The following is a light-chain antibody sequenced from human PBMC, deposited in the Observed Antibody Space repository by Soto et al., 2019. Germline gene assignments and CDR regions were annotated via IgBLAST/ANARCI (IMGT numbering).Light chain of an antibody. CDR1: QSITNNH. CDR2: GTS. V-gene: IGKV3-20*01. J-gene: IGKJ5*01. Sequence: ETALTQSPGTLSLSPGERATLSCRASQSITNNHLAWYQKKPDQAARLLIYGTSSRVTGIPDRFSVSGSGTDFTLTISSQEPEDFAVYYCQQYRTSPITFGEATRLEIK. CDR3: QQYRTSPIT.